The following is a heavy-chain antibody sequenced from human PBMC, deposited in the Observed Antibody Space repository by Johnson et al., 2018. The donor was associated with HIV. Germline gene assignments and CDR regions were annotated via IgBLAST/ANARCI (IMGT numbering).Heavy chain of an antibody. D-gene: IGHD2-8*01. CDR1: GFTVSSNY. V-gene: IGHV3-53*01. J-gene: IGHJ3*02. Sequence: EMQLVESGGGLIQPGGSLRLSCAASGFTVSSNYMSWVRQAPGKGLEWVSIIYSGGSTYYADSVKGRFTISRDNSKNTLYLQMNSLRAEDTAVYYCARQGARPQWDAFDIWGQGTMVTVSS. CDR3: ARQGARPQWDAFDI. CDR2: IYSGGST.